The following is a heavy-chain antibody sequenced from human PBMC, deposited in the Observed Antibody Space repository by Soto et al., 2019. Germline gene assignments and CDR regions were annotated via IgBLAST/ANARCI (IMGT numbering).Heavy chain of an antibody. CDR3: AKDRKTGSGWYWDY. CDR2: ISASGVST. Sequence: EVQLLESGGGLLQPGGSLRLSCAASGFTFSSYAMSWVRQAPGKGLEWVSGISASGVSTYYADSVKGQFTISRDNSENTLYLQMNSLRAEDTALYYCAKDRKTGSGWYWDYWGQGTLVTVSS. V-gene: IGHV3-23*01. J-gene: IGHJ4*02. D-gene: IGHD6-19*01. CDR1: GFTFSSYA.